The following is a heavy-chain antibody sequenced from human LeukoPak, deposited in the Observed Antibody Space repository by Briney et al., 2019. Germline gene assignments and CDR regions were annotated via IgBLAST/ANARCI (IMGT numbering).Heavy chain of an antibody. CDR3: ARSLGPW. V-gene: IGHV4-34*01. CDR1: GGSFSGYY. D-gene: IGHD5/OR15-5a*01. J-gene: IGHJ4*02. Sequence: SETLSLTCAVYGGSFSGYYWSWIRQPPGKGLEWIGEINHSGSTNYNSSLKSRVTISVDTSKNQFSLKLSSVTAADTAVYYCARSLGPWWGQGTPVTVSS. CDR2: INHSGST.